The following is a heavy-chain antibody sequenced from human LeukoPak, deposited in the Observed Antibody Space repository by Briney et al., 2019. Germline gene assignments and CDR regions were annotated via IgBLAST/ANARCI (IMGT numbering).Heavy chain of an antibody. CDR2: IKEDGSEK. CDR3: ARNAYGAQTPSDV. Sequence: GGSLRLSCAASGFTFSEYWMTWVRQAPGKGLEWVASIKEDGSEKYYVDSVKGRCTISRDNAKNSLYLQMNSLRVEDTAVYYCARNAYGAQTPSDVWGQGTTVTVSS. J-gene: IGHJ6*02. V-gene: IGHV3-7*05. D-gene: IGHD4-17*01. CDR1: GFTFSEYW.